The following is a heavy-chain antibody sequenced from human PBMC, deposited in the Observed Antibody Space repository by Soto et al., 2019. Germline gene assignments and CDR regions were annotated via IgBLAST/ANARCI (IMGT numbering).Heavy chain of an antibody. J-gene: IGHJ4*02. CDR1: GFILSNYA. CDR3: AKDPSTGSADY. D-gene: IGHD3-9*01. V-gene: IGHV3-23*01. Sequence: PGESLKISCTASGFILSNYAMNWVRQAPGKGLEWVSTLSKDGANEHYADSVKGRFTISRDDSKNTLYLQMNSLRAEDTAIYYCAKDPSTGSADYWGQGTQVTVS. CDR2: LSKDGANE.